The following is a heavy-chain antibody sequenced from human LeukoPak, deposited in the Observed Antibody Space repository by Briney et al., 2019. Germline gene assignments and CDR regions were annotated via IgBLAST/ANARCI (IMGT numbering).Heavy chain of an antibody. CDR1: GYTFTINH. V-gene: IGHV1-46*01. D-gene: IGHD3-16*01. Sequence: ASVKVSCKASGYTFTINHIHWVRQAPGQGLEWMGVINPSGDSTTYAQNFQGRVTMTRDTSTSTVYMELRSLRSEDTAIYYCAKLATSDTGETYWGQGTLVTVSS. CDR3: AKLATSDTGETY. CDR2: INPSGDST. J-gene: IGHJ4*02.